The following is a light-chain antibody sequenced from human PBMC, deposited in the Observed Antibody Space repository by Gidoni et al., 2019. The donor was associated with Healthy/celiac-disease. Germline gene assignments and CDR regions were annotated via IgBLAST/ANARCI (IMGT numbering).Light chain of an antibody. CDR3: QQRSNWLFT. CDR1: QSVSSY. J-gene: IGKJ3*01. CDR2: DAS. V-gene: IGKV3-11*01. Sequence: EIVLTQSPATLSLSPGERATLSCRASQSVSSYLAWYQQKPGQAPRLLIYDASNRATGIPARFSGSGSGTDFTLTISSLAPEDFAVYYCQQRSNWLFTFXXXTKVDIK.